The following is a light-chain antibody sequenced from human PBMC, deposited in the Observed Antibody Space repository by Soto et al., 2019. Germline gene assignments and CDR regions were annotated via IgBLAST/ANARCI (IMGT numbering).Light chain of an antibody. V-gene: IGKV3-20*01. J-gene: IGKJ1*01. CDR3: QFYGDPSKT. CDR2: DAS. Sequence: EIVLTQSPGTLSLSPGERDTLSCRASQTVSSNFLAGYQQKPGQAPRLLIFDASPRATGIPDRFTGSGSGTDFTLTISRLGPEDFAVYYCQFYGDPSKTFGDGTKVEIK. CDR1: QTVSSNF.